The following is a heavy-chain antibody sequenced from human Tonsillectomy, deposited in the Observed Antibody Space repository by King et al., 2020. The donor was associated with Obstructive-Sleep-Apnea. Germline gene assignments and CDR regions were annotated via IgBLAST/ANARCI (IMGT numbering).Heavy chain of an antibody. CDR1: GFTFSSYG. D-gene: IGHD2-2*01. CDR2: IWYDGSKK. CDR3: ARDRERYCSSTSCPAWFDP. J-gene: IGHJ5*02. V-gene: IGHV3-33*01. Sequence: QLVQSGGGVVQPGRSLRLSCAASGFTFSSYGMHWVRQAPGKGLEGGAGIWYDGSKKYYADSVKGRLTSSRDNSKNTLYLQMNSLRAEDTAVYYCARDRERYCSSTSCPAWFDPWGQGTLVTVSS.